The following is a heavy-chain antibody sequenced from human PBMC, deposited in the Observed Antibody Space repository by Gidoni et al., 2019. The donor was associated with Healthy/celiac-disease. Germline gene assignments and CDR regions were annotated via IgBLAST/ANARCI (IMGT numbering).Heavy chain of an antibody. D-gene: IGHD1-7*01. V-gene: IGHV1-69*02. Sequence: VKKPGSSVEVCYKASGGTFSSSTISRVRQAPGQGPEWMGRINPMLGIANYAQKFEGRVTNAADKSTSTAYRELSSLRSEDTAVYYCARAQPGTAAEEYWGQGTLVTVSS. J-gene: IGHJ4*02. CDR2: INPMLGIA. CDR1: GGTFSSST. CDR3: ARAQPGTAAEEY.